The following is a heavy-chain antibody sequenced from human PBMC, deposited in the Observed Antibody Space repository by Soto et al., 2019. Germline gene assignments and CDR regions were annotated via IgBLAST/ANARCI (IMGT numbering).Heavy chain of an antibody. J-gene: IGHJ4*02. D-gene: IGHD2-8*02. Sequence: ASVKVSCKASGYTFRSYSMHWVRQAPGQRLEWMGWINAGYGNTKSSQKFQDRVTISRGTSASTAYMELTSLRSEDTAVYYCARDTGDGTFDFWGQGTLVTVSS. CDR1: GYTFRSYS. V-gene: IGHV1-3*01. CDR2: INAGYGNT. CDR3: ARDTGDGTFDF.